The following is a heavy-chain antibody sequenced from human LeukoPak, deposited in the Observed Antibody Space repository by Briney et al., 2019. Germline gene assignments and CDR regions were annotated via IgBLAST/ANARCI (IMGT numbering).Heavy chain of an antibody. V-gene: IGHV3-23*01. CDR2: ISGSGGST. CDR1: GFTFSSYA. J-gene: IGHJ4*02. Sequence: GGSLRLSCAASGFTFSSYAMSWVRRAPGKGLEWVSAISGSGGSTYYADSVKGRFTISRDNSKNTLYLQMNSLRAEDTAVYYCAKSKAYCGGDCYSTEVFDYWGQGTLVTVSS. D-gene: IGHD2-21*02. CDR3: AKSKAYCGGDCYSTEVFDY.